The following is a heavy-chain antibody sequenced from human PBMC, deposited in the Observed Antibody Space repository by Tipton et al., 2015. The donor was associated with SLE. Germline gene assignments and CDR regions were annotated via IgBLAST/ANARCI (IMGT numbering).Heavy chain of an antibody. CDR1: GFPFSTFE. J-gene: IGHJ5*02. D-gene: IGHD3-10*01. V-gene: IGHV3-48*03. CDR3: AGDDYASGIT. CDR2: ISGTGGTM. Sequence: SLRLSCVASGFPFSTFELNWVRRAPGKGLEWVAYISGTGGTMYYADSVKGRFTISRDNAKNSLYLQMNSLRVEDTAVYFCAGDDYASGITWGQGTLVTVSS.